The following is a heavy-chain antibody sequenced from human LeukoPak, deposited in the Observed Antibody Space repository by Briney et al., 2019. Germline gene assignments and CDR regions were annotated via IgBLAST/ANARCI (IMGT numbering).Heavy chain of an antibody. D-gene: IGHD3-22*01. CDR1: GYTFTSYG. J-gene: IGHJ4*02. Sequence: ASVKVSCKASGYTFTSYGISWVRQAPGQGLEWMGWMNPNSGNTGYAQKFQGRVTMTRNTSISTAYMELSSLRSEDTAVYYCATLYDSSAYWGQGTLVTVSS. CDR3: ATLYDSSAY. CDR2: MNPNSGNT. V-gene: IGHV1-8*02.